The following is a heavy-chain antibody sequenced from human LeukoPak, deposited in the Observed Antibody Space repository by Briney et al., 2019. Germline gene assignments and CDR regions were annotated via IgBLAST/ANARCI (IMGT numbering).Heavy chain of an antibody. Sequence: SETLSLTCTVSGGSISSYYWSWIRQPPGKGLEWIGYIYYSGSTNYNPSLKSRVTISVDTSKNQFSLKLSSVTAADTAVYYCARGNGGNGYFDHWGQGTLVTVSS. CDR2: IYYSGST. D-gene: IGHD2-15*01. CDR1: GGSISSYY. J-gene: IGHJ4*02. V-gene: IGHV4-59*01. CDR3: ARGNGGNGYFDH.